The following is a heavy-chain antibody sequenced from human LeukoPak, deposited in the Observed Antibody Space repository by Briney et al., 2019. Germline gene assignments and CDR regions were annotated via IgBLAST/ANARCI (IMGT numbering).Heavy chain of an antibody. CDR3: ARDSRSRGNPYYFDY. J-gene: IGHJ4*02. Sequence: SETLSLTCAVYGGSFSGYYWSWIRQPPGKGLEWIGEINHSGSTNYNPSLKSRVTISVDTSKNQFSLKLSSVTAADTAVYYCARDSRSRGNPYYFDYWGQGTLVTVSS. V-gene: IGHV4-34*01. D-gene: IGHD4-23*01. CDR1: GGSFSGYY. CDR2: INHSGST.